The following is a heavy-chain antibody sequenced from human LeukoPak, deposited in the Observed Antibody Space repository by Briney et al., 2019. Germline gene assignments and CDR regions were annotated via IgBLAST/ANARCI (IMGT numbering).Heavy chain of an antibody. CDR2: IYYSGSP. D-gene: IGHD5-18*01. J-gene: IGHJ4*02. CDR1: GGSISTNSYY. CDR3: ARVSGYSYGNFDF. Sequence: SETLSLTCTVSGGSISTNSYYWGWIRQPPGKGLKWIGSIYYSGSPYYNPSLKSRVTISVDTSKNQFSLNLNSVTAADTAVYYCARVSGYSYGNFDFWGQGTLVTVSS. V-gene: IGHV4-39*07.